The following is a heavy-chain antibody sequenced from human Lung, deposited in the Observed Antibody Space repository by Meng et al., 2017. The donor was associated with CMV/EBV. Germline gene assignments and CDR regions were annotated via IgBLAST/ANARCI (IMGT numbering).Heavy chain of an antibody. J-gene: IGHJ3*02. Sequence: GGSLRLXCVASGFTFNSYGMHWVRQAPGEGLEWVTFIHYDGSYKYYADSVKGRFTISRVNSKNMVYLEMSSLNVADTAIYYCAKDFHRSGSSDVFDIWGQGXMVTVSS. CDR2: IHYDGSYK. D-gene: IGHD3-10*01. CDR3: AKDFHRSGSSDVFDI. CDR1: GFTFNSYG. V-gene: IGHV3-30*02.